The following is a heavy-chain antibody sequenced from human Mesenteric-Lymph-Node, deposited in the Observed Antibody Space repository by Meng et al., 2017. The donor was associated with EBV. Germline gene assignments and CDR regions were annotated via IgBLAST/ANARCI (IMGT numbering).Heavy chain of an antibody. Sequence: QVRLQESGPGLVKRSGTLSLTCAVSCDSISSDKWWSWVRQPPGKGLEWIGEIYHSVSTNYNPSLTSRVTILVDKSKNQFSLKLSSVTAADTAVYYCASRYCPTTSCRQDWGQGTLVTVSS. CDR3: ASRYCPTTSCRQD. V-gene: IGHV4-4*02. CDR2: IYHSVST. J-gene: IGHJ4*02. D-gene: IGHD2-2*01. CDR1: CDSISSDKW.